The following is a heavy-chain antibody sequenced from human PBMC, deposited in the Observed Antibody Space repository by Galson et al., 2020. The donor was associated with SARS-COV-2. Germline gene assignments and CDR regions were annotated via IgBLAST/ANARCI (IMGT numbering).Heavy chain of an antibody. CDR2: INSDGSST. Sequence: GGSLRLSCAASGFTFSSYWMHWVRQAPGKGLVWVSRINSDGSSTSYADSVKGRFTISRDNAKNTLYLQMNSLRAEDTAVYYCASNSPAGNYYYYGMDVWGQGTTVTVSS. CDR1: GFTFSSYW. D-gene: IGHD5-18*01. V-gene: IGHV3-74*01. CDR3: ASNSPAGNYYYYGMDV. J-gene: IGHJ6*02.